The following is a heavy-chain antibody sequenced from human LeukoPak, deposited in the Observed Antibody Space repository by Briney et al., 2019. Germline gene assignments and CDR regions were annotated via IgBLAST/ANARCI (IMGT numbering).Heavy chain of an antibody. CDR1: GYTFTGYY. Sequence: ASVKVSCKASGYTFTGYYMHWVRQAPGQGLEWMGWINPNSGGTNYAQKFQGRVTMTRDTSISTAYMELSRLRSDDTAVHYCARSPSDYGDFIDYWGQGTLVTVSS. D-gene: IGHD4-17*01. V-gene: IGHV1-2*02. CDR3: ARSPSDYGDFIDY. CDR2: INPNSGGT. J-gene: IGHJ4*02.